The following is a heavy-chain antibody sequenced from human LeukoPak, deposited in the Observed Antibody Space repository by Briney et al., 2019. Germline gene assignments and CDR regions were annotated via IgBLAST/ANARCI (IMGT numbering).Heavy chain of an antibody. D-gene: IGHD3-22*01. Sequence: SETLSLTCTVSGYSISTGYYWDWIRQPPGKGLEWIGTFYHGGSTYYNPSLKSRVTISVDTSKNQFSLNLTSVTAADTAVYYCARANYYDTSGYSRGAFDIWGQGTMVTVSS. J-gene: IGHJ3*02. CDR2: FYHGGST. CDR1: GYSISTGYY. CDR3: ARANYYDTSGYSRGAFDI. V-gene: IGHV4-38-2*02.